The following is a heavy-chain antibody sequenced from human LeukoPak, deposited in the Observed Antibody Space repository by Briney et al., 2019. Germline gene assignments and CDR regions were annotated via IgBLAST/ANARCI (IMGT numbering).Heavy chain of an antibody. V-gene: IGHV3-30*03. CDR2: ISYDGSNK. CDR3: ARSGVYIVAMYYFDY. CDR1: GFTFSSYG. J-gene: IGHJ4*02. Sequence: GGSLRLSCAASGFTFSSYGMHWVRQAPGKGLEWVAVISYDGSNKYYADSVKGRFTISRDNSKNTLYLQMNSLRAEDTAVYYCARSGVYIVAMYYFDYWGQGTLVTVSS. D-gene: IGHD5-12*01.